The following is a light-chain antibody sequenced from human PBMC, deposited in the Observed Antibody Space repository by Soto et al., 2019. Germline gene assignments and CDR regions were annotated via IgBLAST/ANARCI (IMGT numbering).Light chain of an antibody. CDR1: LSDVGGYNY. CDR2: DVS. V-gene: IGLV2-14*01. CDR3: SSYTSSSKYV. Sequence: QSALTQPASGSGSPGQSITISCTGTLSDVGGYNYVSWYPQHPGKAPKLMIYDVSNRPSGVSNRFSGSKSGNTASLTISGLQAEDEADYYCSSYTSSSKYVFGTGTKVTVL. J-gene: IGLJ1*01.